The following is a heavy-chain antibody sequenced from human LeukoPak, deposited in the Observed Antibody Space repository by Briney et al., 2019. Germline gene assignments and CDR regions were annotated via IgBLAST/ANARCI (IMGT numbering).Heavy chain of an antibody. CDR2: MKPNNGKT. CDR3: VRWADTPFDY. Sequence: ASVKVSCKASGYSFTSHDINWVRQATGQGLEWMGWMKPNNGKTGYAQKFQGRVTMTSDTSISTVYMELSSLKSEDTAVYYCVRWADTPFDYWGQGTLVTVSS. CDR1: GYSFTSHD. V-gene: IGHV1-8*01. D-gene: IGHD5-18*01. J-gene: IGHJ4*02.